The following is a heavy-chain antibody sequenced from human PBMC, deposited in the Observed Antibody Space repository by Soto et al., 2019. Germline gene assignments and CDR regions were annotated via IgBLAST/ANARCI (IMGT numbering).Heavy chain of an antibody. V-gene: IGHV4-59*01. CDR1: GGSINAFF. CDR3: ATQTGLYYYGLDV. Sequence: QVQLEESGPGLVKPSETLSLTCTVSGGSINAFFWSWFRQPPGKGLESIGYIFYSGSTNYNPSLKSRVTISLDTSKTQFSLNLTSMTAADTAVYYCATQTGLYYYGLDVWGQGTMVAV. CDR2: IFYSGST. J-gene: IGHJ6*02.